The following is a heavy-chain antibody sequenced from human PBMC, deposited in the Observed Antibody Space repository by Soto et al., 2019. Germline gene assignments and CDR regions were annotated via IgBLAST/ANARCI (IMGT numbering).Heavy chain of an antibody. CDR3: AVYGYGVSAAAY. V-gene: IGHV3-7*03. CDR1: GLTFRNDW. CDR2: INQDGNER. Sequence: EMQLVESGGGLVQPGGSLRLSCAGSGLTFRNDWLSWVRQAPGTGLEWVANINQDGNERYYVDSVRGRFTISRNNVENALYLQLNSLRPEDTAVYYCAVYGYGVSAAAYWGHGTLVTVSS. D-gene: IGHD4-17*01. J-gene: IGHJ4*01.